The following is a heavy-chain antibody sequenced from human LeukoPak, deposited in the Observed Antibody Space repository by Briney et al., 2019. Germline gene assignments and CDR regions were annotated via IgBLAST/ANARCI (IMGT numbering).Heavy chain of an antibody. Sequence: PSETLSLTCAVSGGSISSGGYSWSWIRQPPGKGLEWIGYIYHSGSTYYNPSLKSRVTISVDRSKNQFSLKLSSVTAADTAVYYCARVVNDYVWGSYRQYYFDYWGQGTLVTVSP. D-gene: IGHD3-16*02. J-gene: IGHJ4*02. CDR2: IYHSGST. V-gene: IGHV4-30-2*01. CDR1: GGSISSGGYS. CDR3: ARVVNDYVWGSYRQYYFDY.